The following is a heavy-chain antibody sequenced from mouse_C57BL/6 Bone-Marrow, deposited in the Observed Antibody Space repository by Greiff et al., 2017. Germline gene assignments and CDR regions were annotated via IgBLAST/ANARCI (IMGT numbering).Heavy chain of an antibody. CDR2: ISYDGSN. CDR3: ARDGRYDYDGDWYFDV. D-gene: IGHD2-4*01. J-gene: IGHJ1*03. CDR1: GYSITSGYY. Sequence: EVHLVESGPGLVKPSQSLSLTCSVTGYSITSGYYWNWIRQFPGNKLEWMGYISYDGSNNYNPSLKNRISITRDPSKNQFFLKLNSVTTEDTATYYGARDGRYDYDGDWYFDVWGTGTTVTVSS. V-gene: IGHV3-6*01.